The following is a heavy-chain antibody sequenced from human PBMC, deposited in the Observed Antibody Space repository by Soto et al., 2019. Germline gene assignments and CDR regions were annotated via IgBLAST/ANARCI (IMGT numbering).Heavy chain of an antibody. Sequence: SETLSLTCAVSGGSISSGGYYWSWIRQHPGKGLEWIGYIYYSGSTYYNPSLKSRVAISVDTSKNQFSLKLSSVTAADTAVYYCARDHTSLYYYGSGSNYYYYGMDVWGQGTTVTVSS. J-gene: IGHJ6*02. D-gene: IGHD3-10*01. V-gene: IGHV4-31*11. CDR1: GGSISSGGYY. CDR3: ARDHTSLYYYGSGSNYYYYGMDV. CDR2: IYYSGST.